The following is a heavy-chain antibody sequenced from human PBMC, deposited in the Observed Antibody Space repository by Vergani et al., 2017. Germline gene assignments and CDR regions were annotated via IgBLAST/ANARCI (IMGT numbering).Heavy chain of an antibody. CDR1: GDSIISRSYY. V-gene: IGHV4-39*01. CDR2: IYNSGNG. Sequence: QMQLQESGPGLVKASETLSLTCTVSGDSIISRSYYWGWIRQPPGKGLEWIGSIYNSGNGDSSSSLKSRFNISADTSKNQFSLRLTSVTAADTVVYYCASGKSNSDSTSHFRGRYFDVWGRGTLVTVPS. J-gene: IGHJ2*01. CDR3: ASGKSNSDSTSHFRGRYFDV. D-gene: IGHD1-26*01.